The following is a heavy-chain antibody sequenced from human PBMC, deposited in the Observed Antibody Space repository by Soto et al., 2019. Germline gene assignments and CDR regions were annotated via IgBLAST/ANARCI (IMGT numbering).Heavy chain of an antibody. CDR2: IIPVLGKA. D-gene: IGHD4-17*01. CDR1: GGTFTNFA. V-gene: IGHV1-69*01. J-gene: IGHJ5*02. CDR3: ARGSPTTVTTWFDP. Sequence: QVQLVQSGAEVKKPGSSVKVSCKASGGTFTNFAISWVRQAPGQGLEWMGGIIPVLGKAKYAQRFQGRVKFTADESTSTAYMEVNSLTSDETAVYYCARGSPTTVTTWFDPWGQGTLVTVSS.